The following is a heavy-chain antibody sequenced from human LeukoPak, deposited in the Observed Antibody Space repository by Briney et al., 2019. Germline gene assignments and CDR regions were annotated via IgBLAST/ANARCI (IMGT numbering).Heavy chain of an antibody. CDR3: ARTGYSSSWLPYYYYYYMDV. J-gene: IGHJ6*03. CDR1: GYTFTSYG. D-gene: IGHD6-13*01. V-gene: IGHV1-18*01. CDR2: ISAYNGNT. Sequence: ASVKDSCKASGYTFTSYGISWVRQAPGQGLEWMGWISAYNGNTNYAQKLQGRVTMTTDTSTSTAYMELRSLRSDDTADYYCARTGYSSSWLPYYYYYYMDVWGKGTTVTVSS.